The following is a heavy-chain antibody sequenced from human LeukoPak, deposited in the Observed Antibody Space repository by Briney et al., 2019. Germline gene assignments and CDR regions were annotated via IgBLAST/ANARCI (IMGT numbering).Heavy chain of an antibody. J-gene: IGHJ6*03. Sequence: GGSLRLSCAASGFTFSSYWMHWVRQAPGKGLVWVSRINNDRSSTSYAHSVKGRFTISRDNAKNTLYLQMNSLRAEDTAVYYCARDPRVATIPYYYYYMDVWGKGTTVTVSS. D-gene: IGHD5-12*01. CDR1: GFTFSSYW. CDR2: INNDRSST. V-gene: IGHV3-74*01. CDR3: ARDPRVATIPYYYYYMDV.